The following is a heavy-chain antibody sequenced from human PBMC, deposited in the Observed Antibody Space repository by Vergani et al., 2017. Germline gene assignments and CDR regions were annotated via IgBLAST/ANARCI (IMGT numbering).Heavy chain of an antibody. J-gene: IGHJ6*03. CDR3: AKDKAGTTAGLYYYCYMDV. CDR2: ISYDGSNK. CDR1: GFTFSSYG. D-gene: IGHD1-7*01. Sequence: QVQLVESGGGVVQPGRSLRLSCAASGFTFSSYGMHWVRQAPGKGLEWVAVISYDGSNKYYADSVKGRFTISRDNSKNTLYLQMNSLRAEDTAVYYCAKDKAGTTAGLYYYCYMDVWGKGTTVTVSS. V-gene: IGHV3-30*18.